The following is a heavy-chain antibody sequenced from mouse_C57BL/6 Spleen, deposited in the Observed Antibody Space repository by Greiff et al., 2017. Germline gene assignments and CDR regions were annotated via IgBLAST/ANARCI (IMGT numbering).Heavy chain of an antibody. Sequence: VQLQQSGPGLVKPSQSLSLTCSVTGYSITSGYYWNWIRQFPGNKLEWMGYISYDGSNNYNPSLKNRISITRDTSKNQFFLKLNSVTTEDTATYDCARRTTVVATDYAMDYWGQGTSVTVSS. CDR3: ARRTTVVATDYAMDY. CDR1: GYSITSGYY. V-gene: IGHV3-6*01. D-gene: IGHD1-1*01. J-gene: IGHJ4*01. CDR2: ISYDGSN.